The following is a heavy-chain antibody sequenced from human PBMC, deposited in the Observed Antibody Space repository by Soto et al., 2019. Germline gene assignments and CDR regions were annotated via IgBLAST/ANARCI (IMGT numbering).Heavy chain of an antibody. Sequence: QVQLVQSGIEVKKPGASVKVSCKASGYTFTNNGIGWVRQAPGQGLEWMGWISPKKGNTEYAQNIQGRVTMTTDASTSTAYMELRSLRSDDTAVYYCTRGGWDTHTSWRDYWGQGTLVIVSS. J-gene: IGHJ4*02. CDR1: GYTFTNNG. CDR2: ISPKKGNT. D-gene: IGHD1-26*01. CDR3: TRGGWDTHTSWRDY. V-gene: IGHV1-18*01.